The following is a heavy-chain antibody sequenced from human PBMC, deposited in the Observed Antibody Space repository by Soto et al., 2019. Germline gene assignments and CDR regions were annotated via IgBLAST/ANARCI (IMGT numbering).Heavy chain of an antibody. J-gene: IGHJ6*02. CDR1: GFTFSNYG. D-gene: IGHD4-17*01. Sequence: GGSLRLSCGASGFTFSNYGMHWVRQAPGKGLEWVEVISYDGSNKYYADSVKGRFTISRDNSKNTLYLQMNSLRAEDTAVYYCAKEISTVTPYYSYGMDVWGQGTTVTVSS. CDR3: AKEISTVTPYYSYGMDV. V-gene: IGHV3-30*18. CDR2: ISYDGSNK.